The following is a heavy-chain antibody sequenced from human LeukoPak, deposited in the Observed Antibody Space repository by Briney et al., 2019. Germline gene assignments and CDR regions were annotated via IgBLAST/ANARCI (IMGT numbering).Heavy chain of an antibody. J-gene: IGHJ4*02. CDR2: FGPEDGET. CDR1: GYTLTELS. V-gene: IGHV1-24*01. Sequence: GASVKVSCKVSGYTLTELSMHWVRQAPGKGLEWMGGFGPEDGETIYAQKFQGRVTMTRDTSISTAYMELSRLRSDDTAVYYCARGLGWRDFWSGIFDYWGQGTLVTVSS. CDR3: ARGLGWRDFWSGIFDY. D-gene: IGHD3-3*01.